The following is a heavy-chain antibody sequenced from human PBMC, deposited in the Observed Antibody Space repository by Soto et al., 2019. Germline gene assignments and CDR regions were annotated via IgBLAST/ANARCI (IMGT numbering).Heavy chain of an antibody. D-gene: IGHD3-16*01. J-gene: IGHJ4*02. CDR1: GFAVSSNH. V-gene: IGHV3-66*01. Sequence: EVQLVESGGGLVQPGGSLRLSCAASGFAVSSNHMTWVRQAPGKGLEWVSVIYSGGSTYYADSVKGRFTISRDNSENTLYLHMNSLRDEDKAVYYCATGVNYRPILGWGQGTLVTVSS. CDR3: ATGVNYRPILG. CDR2: IYSGGST.